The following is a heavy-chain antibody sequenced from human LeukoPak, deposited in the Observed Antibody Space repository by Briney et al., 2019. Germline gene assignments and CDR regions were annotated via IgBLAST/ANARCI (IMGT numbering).Heavy chain of an antibody. D-gene: IGHD2-2*01. Sequence: GESLKISCKGPGYSFTSYWIGWVRQMPGKGLEWMGIIYPGDSDTRYSPSFQGQVTISADKSISTAYLQWSSLKASDTAMYYCARTTIGYCSSTSCYVFDYWGQGTLVTVSS. J-gene: IGHJ4*02. CDR3: ARTTIGYCSSTSCYVFDY. V-gene: IGHV5-51*01. CDR2: IYPGDSDT. CDR1: GYSFTSYW.